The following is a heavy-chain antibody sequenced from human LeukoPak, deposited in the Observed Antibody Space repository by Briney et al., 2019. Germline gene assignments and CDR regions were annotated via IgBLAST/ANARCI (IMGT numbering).Heavy chain of an antibody. CDR1: GYSFTSYW. CDR2: IYPGDSDT. J-gene: IGHJ5*02. V-gene: IGHV5-51*01. Sequence: GGPLQISCKGSGYSFTSYWIGGVRRMPGKGLEWMGIIYPGDSDTRYSPSFQGQVTISADKSISTAYLQWSSLKASDTAMYYCARRGSSGWFDPWGQGTLVTVSS. D-gene: IGHD6-6*01. CDR3: ARRGSSGWFDP.